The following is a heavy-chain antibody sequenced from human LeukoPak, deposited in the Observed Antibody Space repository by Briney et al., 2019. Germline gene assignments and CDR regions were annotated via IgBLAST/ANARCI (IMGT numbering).Heavy chain of an antibody. CDR1: GGSFSGYY. Sequence: PSETLSLTCAVYGGSFSGYYWSWIRQPPGKGLEWIGETNHSGSTNYNPSLKSRVTISVDTSKNQFSLKLSSVTAADTAVYYCARGGDDAFDIWGQGTMVTVSS. D-gene: IGHD3-16*01. CDR2: TNHSGST. J-gene: IGHJ3*02. CDR3: ARGGDDAFDI. V-gene: IGHV4-34*01.